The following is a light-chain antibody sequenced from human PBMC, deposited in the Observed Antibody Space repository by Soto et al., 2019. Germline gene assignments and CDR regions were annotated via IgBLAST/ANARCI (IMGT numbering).Light chain of an antibody. CDR2: GAS. CDR1: QSVSSY. J-gene: IGKJ1*01. V-gene: IGKV3-20*01. Sequence: EIVLTQSPGTPSLSPGERATLSCRASQSVSSYLAWYQQKPGQAPRLLIYGASTRATGIPDRFSASGSGTDFTLTISRLEPEDFAVYYCEQYGSSPRTFGQGTKVDI. CDR3: EQYGSSPRT.